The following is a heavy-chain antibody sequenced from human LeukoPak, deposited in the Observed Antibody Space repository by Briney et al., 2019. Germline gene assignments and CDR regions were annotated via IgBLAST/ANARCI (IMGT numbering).Heavy chain of an antibody. CDR2: IYHSGST. CDR1: GYSISSGYY. CDR3: ARSESRVVPAAMSLGYYFDY. D-gene: IGHD2-2*01. J-gene: IGHJ4*02. Sequence: SETLSLTCTVSGYSISSGYYWGWIRQPPGKGLEWIGSIYHSGSTNYNPSLKSRVTISVDTSKNQFSLKLSSVTAADTAVYYCARSESRVVPAAMSLGYYFDYWGQGTLVTVSS. V-gene: IGHV4-38-2*02.